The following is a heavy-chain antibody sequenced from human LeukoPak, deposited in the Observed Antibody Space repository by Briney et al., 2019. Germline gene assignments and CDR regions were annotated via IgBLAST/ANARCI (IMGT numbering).Heavy chain of an antibody. V-gene: IGHV1-2*02. CDR3: ARVVAVTGTPVYYMDV. CDR2: INPNSGGT. D-gene: IGHD6-19*01. Sequence: ASVKASCKASGYMFTGYYMNWGRQAPRQGLEWMGWINPNSGGTNYAQNFQGRGTMTRDTSISTAYMDLNKLRSDDPAVYYCARVVAVTGTPVYYMDVWGKGTTVTVSS. J-gene: IGHJ6*03. CDR1: GYMFTGYY.